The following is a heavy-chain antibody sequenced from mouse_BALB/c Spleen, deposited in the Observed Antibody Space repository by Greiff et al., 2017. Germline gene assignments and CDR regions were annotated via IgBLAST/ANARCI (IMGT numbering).Heavy chain of an antibody. CDR1: GFNIKDTY. V-gene: IGHV14-3*02. D-gene: IGHD1-1*01. Sequence: EVKLQESGAELVKPGASVKLSCTASGFNIKDTYMHWVKQRPEQGLEWIGRIDPANGNTKYDPKFQGKATITADTSSNTAYLQLSSLTSEDTAVYYCAPLLRSFAYWGQGTLVTVSA. CDR3: APLLRSFAY. J-gene: IGHJ3*01. CDR2: IDPANGNT.